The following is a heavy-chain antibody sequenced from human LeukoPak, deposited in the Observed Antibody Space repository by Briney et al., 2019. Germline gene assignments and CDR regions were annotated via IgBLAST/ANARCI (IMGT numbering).Heavy chain of an antibody. CDR2: IIPMFGTA. J-gene: IGHJ6*03. Sequence: ASVKVSCKASGGTFSSYAISWVRQAPGQGLEWMGGIIPMFGTAKYAQKFQGRVTITADKSTSTAYMELSSLRSEDTAVYYCARAQGGYSYGYNYYYYYMDVWGKGTTVTISS. CDR1: GGTFSSYA. D-gene: IGHD5-18*01. V-gene: IGHV1-69*06. CDR3: ARAQGGYSYGYNYYYYYMDV.